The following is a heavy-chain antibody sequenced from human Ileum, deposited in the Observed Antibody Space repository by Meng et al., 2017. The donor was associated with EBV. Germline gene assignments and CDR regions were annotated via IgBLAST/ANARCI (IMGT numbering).Heavy chain of an antibody. V-gene: IGHV4-4*02. CDR3: ARADKVRFDY. CDR2: IYHSGST. J-gene: IGHJ4*02. CDR1: GGSMGSTNW. Sequence: QWQLEGSGPGLWQPSGTLSLTFAVSGGSMGSTNWWSWVRQPPGKGLEWIGEIYHSGSTNYNPSLKSRVSISVDKSKNQFSLKLSSVTAADTAVYYCARADKVRFDYWGQGTLVTVSS.